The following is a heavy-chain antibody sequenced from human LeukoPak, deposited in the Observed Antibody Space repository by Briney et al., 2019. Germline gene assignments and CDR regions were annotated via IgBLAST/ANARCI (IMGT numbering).Heavy chain of an antibody. J-gene: IGHJ3*02. Sequence: PETLSLTCTVSGGYISSSSYYWGWIRQPPGKGLEWIGSIYYSGSTYYNPSLKSRVTISVDTSMNQFSLKLSSVTAADTAVYYCARDGFIFMAFDIWGQGTMVTVSS. V-gene: IGHV4-39*07. D-gene: IGHD3-9*01. CDR2: IYYSGST. CDR3: ARDGFIFMAFDI. CDR1: GGYISSSSYY.